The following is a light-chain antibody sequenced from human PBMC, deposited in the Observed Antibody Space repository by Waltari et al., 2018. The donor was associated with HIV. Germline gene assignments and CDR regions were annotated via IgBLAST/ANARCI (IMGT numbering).Light chain of an antibody. CDR1: QSISNY. Sequence: DIQMTQSPSSLSASVGYRVTITCRASQSISNYLNWYQQKPGKAPKLLIYAASSLQSGVPSRFSGSGSGTDFTLTISSLQPEDFATYYCQQSYSTPWTFGQGTKVEIK. J-gene: IGKJ1*01. CDR2: AAS. CDR3: QQSYSTPWT. V-gene: IGKV1-39*01.